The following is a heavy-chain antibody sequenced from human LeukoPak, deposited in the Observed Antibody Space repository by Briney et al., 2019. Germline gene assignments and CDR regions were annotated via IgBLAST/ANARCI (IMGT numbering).Heavy chain of an antibody. Sequence: GGSLRLSCAASGFTFSNYAMSWVRQAPGKGLEWVSTISGSGGSTYYVDSVKGRFTISRDNSRNTLDIEMNSLRPEDTAVYYCAKTSQYSSGWFDYWGQGTLVTVSP. CDR2: ISGSGGST. CDR1: GFTFSNYA. J-gene: IGHJ4*02. CDR3: AKTSQYSSGWFDY. D-gene: IGHD6-19*01. V-gene: IGHV3-23*01.